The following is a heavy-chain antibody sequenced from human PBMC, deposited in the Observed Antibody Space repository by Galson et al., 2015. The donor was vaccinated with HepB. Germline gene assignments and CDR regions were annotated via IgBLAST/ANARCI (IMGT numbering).Heavy chain of an antibody. D-gene: IGHD6-13*01. Sequence: SCKASGYTFTSYAMHWVRQAPGQRLEGMGWINAGNGNTKYSQKFQGRVTITRDTSVSTAYMELSSLRSEDTAVYYCAGGGSSSWADYYGMDVWGQGTTVTVSS. CDR1: GYTFTSYA. J-gene: IGHJ6*02. V-gene: IGHV1-3*01. CDR3: AGGGSSSWADYYGMDV. CDR2: INAGNGNT.